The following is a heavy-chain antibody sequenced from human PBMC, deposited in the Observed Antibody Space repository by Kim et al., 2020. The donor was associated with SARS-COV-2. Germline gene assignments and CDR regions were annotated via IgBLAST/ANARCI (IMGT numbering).Heavy chain of an antibody. CDR2: IYYSGST. Sequence: SETLSLTCTVSGGSISNTNYYWGWIRQPPGKGLEWIGSIYYSGSTYYNPSLKSRVTISVDTSKNQFSLKLSSVTAADTAVYYCARWDNSYASAQFDYWGQGTLVTVSS. CDR1: GGSISNTNYY. D-gene: IGHD3-10*01. V-gene: IGHV4-39*01. CDR3: ARWDNSYASAQFDY. J-gene: IGHJ4*02.